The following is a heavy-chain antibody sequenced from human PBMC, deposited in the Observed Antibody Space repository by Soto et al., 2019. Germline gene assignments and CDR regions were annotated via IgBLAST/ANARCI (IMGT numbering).Heavy chain of an antibody. D-gene: IGHD5-18*01. CDR2: VYYNGIT. CDR3: AREGRGYDYGLLDY. J-gene: IGHJ4*02. V-gene: IGHV4-61*01. Sequence: VQLQESGPGLVRPSETLSLVCNVSGVSVSSGSYYWTWVRQPPGKGLEWIGYVYYNGITKYNPSFESRLTISRDTSNNQFSLNLISVTAADTAVYYCAREGRGYDYGLLDYWGQGTLVTVSS. CDR1: GVSVSSGSYY.